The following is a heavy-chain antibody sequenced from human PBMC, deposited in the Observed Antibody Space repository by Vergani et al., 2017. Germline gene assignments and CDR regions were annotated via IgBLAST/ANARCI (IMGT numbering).Heavy chain of an antibody. Sequence: EVQLVESGGGLVQPGGSLRLSCAASGFTFSSYSMNWVRQAPGKGLELVSYISSSSSTIYYADSVKGRFTISRDNAKNSLYLQMNSLRAEDTAVYYCARGAHAFDIWGQGTMVTVSS. J-gene: IGHJ3*02. CDR3: ARGAHAFDI. V-gene: IGHV3-48*01. CDR2: ISSSSSTI. CDR1: GFTFSSYS.